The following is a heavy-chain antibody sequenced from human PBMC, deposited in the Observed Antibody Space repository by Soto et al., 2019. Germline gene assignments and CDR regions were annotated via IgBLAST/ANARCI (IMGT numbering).Heavy chain of an antibody. CDR3: SRGDIFTCYYITFRGYYPYMDV. J-gene: IGHJ6*03. Sequence: ASVNVSSKASGYTLTVNYMLCVRKAPSQGLEWMGWINPNSGGTNYAQQFQGWVTMTRDTSISTAYMELSRLRSDDTAVYYCSRGDIFTCYYITFRGYYPYMDVRGKGTTVTVSS. V-gene: IGHV1-2*04. D-gene: IGHD3-9*01. CDR1: GYTLTVNY. CDR2: INPNSGGT.